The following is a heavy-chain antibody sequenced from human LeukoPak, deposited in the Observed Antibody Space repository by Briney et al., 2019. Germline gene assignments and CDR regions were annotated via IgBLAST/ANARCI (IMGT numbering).Heavy chain of an antibody. CDR1: GYTFTTYD. D-gene: IGHD3-10*01. CDR3: ARVGITMVRGVSSYYFDY. J-gene: IGHJ4*02. V-gene: IGHV1-8*01. Sequence: ASVKVSCKASGYTFTTYDITWVRQATGQGLEWMGWMNPNSGDTAYAQKFQGRVAMTRDTSISTAYMELSRLRSDDTAVYYCARVGITMVRGVSSYYFDYWGQGTLVTVSS. CDR2: MNPNSGDT.